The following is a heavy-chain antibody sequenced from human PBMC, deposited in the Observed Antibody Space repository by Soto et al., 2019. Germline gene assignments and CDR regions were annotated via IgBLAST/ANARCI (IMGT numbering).Heavy chain of an antibody. CDR3: ARGNSDIVVVPAAS. CDR1: GGSISSGCYY. J-gene: IGHJ4*02. D-gene: IGHD2-2*01. CDR2: IYYSGST. Sequence: PSETLSLTCTVSGGSISSGCYYWSWIRQHPGKGLEWIGYIYYSGSTYYNPSLKSRVTISVDTSKNQFSLKLSSVTAADTAVYYCARGNSDIVVVPAASWGQGTLVTVSS. V-gene: IGHV4-31*03.